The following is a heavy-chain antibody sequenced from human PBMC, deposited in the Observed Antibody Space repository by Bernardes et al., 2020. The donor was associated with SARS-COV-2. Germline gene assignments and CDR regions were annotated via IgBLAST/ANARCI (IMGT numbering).Heavy chain of an antibody. Sequence: GGSLRLSCTASGFTFSDYYMSWIRQAPGKGLEWVSYISSSSSYTNYADSVKGRFTISRDNAKNSLYLQMNSLRAEDTAVYYCARAASPSLIAVAGADWYFDLWGRGTLVTVSS. V-gene: IGHV3-11*05. CDR2: ISSSSSYT. CDR1: GFTFSDYY. J-gene: IGHJ2*01. CDR3: ARAASPSLIAVAGADWYFDL. D-gene: IGHD6-19*01.